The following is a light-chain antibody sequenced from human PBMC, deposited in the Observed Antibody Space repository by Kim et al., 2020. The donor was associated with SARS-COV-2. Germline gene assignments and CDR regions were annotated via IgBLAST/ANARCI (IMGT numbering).Light chain of an antibody. CDR3: SSHTTSDTYV. CDR1: YNL. J-gene: IGLJ1*01. CDR2: GVT. Sequence: YNLVSWYQQHPGRVPKVIIYGVTKRPSGVSDRFSGSKSGNTASLTISGLQAEDEADYYCSSHTTSDTYVFGTGTQLTVL. V-gene: IGLV2-14*04.